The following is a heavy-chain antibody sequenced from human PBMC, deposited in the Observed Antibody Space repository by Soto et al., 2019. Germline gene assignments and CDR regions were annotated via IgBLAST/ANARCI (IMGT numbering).Heavy chain of an antibody. CDR2: IYYSGTT. Sequence: PSETLSLTCSVSGGSIDTYYWTWFRQAPGRGPECIGNIYYSGTTNINPALESRVSLSIDRAKRQFSLTPSSVTAADTAVYYCARTAGTFDNFWSGYGYDIWGTGTKVTVSS. CDR3: ARTAGTFDNFWSGYGYDI. CDR1: GGSIDTYY. J-gene: IGHJ6*04. D-gene: IGHD5-18*01. V-gene: IGHV4-59*13.